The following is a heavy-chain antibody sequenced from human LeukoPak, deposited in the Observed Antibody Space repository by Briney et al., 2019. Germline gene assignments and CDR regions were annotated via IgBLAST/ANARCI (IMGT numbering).Heavy chain of an antibody. Sequence: TGGSLRLSCAASGFTFSSYAMSWVRQAPGKGLEWVSAISGSGGSTYYADSVKGRFTISRDNSKNTLFLQMHSLRAEDTAVYYCAGIFGRLDYWGQGTLVPVSS. V-gene: IGHV3-23*01. CDR1: GFTFSSYA. CDR2: ISGSGGST. J-gene: IGHJ4*02. D-gene: IGHD1-1*01. CDR3: AGIFGRLDY.